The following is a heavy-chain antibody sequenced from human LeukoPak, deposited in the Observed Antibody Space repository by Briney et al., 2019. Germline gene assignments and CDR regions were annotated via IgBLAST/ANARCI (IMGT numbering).Heavy chain of an antibody. CDR3: ARVGGSGWYGYVDY. CDR1: GFIFNNYA. CDR2: ISYDESQK. J-gene: IGHJ4*02. D-gene: IGHD6-19*01. V-gene: IGHV3-30*04. Sequence: GGSLRLSCTASGFIFNNYAMHWVRRAPGKGLEWVALISYDESQKYYAGSVKGRFTISRDGSKNTVYLQMSSLRADDTAVYYCARVGGSGWYGYVDYWGQGTLVTVSS.